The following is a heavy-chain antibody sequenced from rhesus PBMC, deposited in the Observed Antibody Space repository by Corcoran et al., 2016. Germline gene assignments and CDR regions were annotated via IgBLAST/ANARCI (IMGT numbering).Heavy chain of an antibody. V-gene: IGHV1-156*01. CDR3: ARGSSTGVTLDYGLDS. CDR2: VDPVYGEI. CDR1: GYPFTELS. Sequence: EVQLVQSGAEVKKPGASVKVSCKVSGYPFTELSMHWVRQAPGKGLEWMGGVDPVYGEIIHAEKFQGRVTMTEDTSTDTAYMELSSLRSEDTAVYYCARGSSTGVTLDYGLDSWGQGVVVTVSS. J-gene: IGHJ6*01. D-gene: IGHD3-22*01.